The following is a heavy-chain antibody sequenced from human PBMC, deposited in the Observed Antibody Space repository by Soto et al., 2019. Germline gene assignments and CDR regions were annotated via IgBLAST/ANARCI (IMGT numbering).Heavy chain of an antibody. CDR2: ISGSGGST. CDR1: GFTFSSYA. D-gene: IGHD1-1*01. J-gene: IGHJ6*02. V-gene: IGHV3-23*01. Sequence: GGSLRLSCAASGFTFSSYAMSWVRQAPGKGLEWVSAISGSGGSTYYADSVKGLFTITRDNSKNTLYLQMNSLRAEDTAVYYCAKWRFVLVQSGGGYGMDVWGQGTTVTVSS. CDR3: AKWRFVLVQSGGGYGMDV.